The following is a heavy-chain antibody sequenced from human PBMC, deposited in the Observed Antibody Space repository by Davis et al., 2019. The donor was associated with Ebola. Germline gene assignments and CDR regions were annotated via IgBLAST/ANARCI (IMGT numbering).Heavy chain of an antibody. CDR2: INHSGST. J-gene: IGHJ4*02. V-gene: IGHV4-34*01. Sequence: SETLSLTCTVSGGSISSYYWSWIRQPPGKGLEWIGEINHSGSTNYNPSLKSRVTISVDTSKNQFSLKLSSVTAADTAVYYCARLYCSGGSCYPRYRGYFDYWGQGTLVTVSS. D-gene: IGHD2-15*01. CDR3: ARLYCSGGSCYPRYRGYFDY. CDR1: GGSISSYY.